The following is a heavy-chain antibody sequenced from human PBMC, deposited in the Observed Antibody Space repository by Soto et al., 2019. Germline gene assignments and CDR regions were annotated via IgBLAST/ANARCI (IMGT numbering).Heavy chain of an antibody. Sequence: SETLSLTCNVSGDSVSSTDYYWSWIRQSPGKGLEHLGYIYNSETAYYNPSLKGRASISVDTSTNQFSLRLTSVTAADTAVYYCGNSDYGVDVWGQGTTVTVSS. CDR3: GNSDYGVDV. J-gene: IGHJ6*02. V-gene: IGHV4-30-4*01. CDR1: GDSVSSTDYY. CDR2: IYNSETA. D-gene: IGHD3-10*01.